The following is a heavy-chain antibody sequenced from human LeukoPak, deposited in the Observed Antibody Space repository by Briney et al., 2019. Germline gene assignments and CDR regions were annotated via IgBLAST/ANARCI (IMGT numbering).Heavy chain of an antibody. CDR1: GGSISSSSYY. J-gene: IGHJ3*02. CDR2: IYYSACT. D-gene: IGHD3-22*01. Sequence: SETLSLTCTVSGGSISSSSYYWGWIRQPPGKGLEWIGSIYYSACTYYNPSLKSRVTISVDTSKNQFSLKLSSVTAADTAVYYCARDLPEPYYYDSSGYLDAFDIWGQGTMVTASS. V-gene: IGHV4-39*07. CDR3: ARDLPEPYYYDSSGYLDAFDI.